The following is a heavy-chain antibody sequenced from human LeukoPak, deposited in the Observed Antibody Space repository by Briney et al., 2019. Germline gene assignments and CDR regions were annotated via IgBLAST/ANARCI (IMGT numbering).Heavy chain of an antibody. J-gene: IGHJ4*02. CDR1: GFTFSGHS. V-gene: IGHV3-7*01. Sequence: GGSLTLSCAASGFTFSGHSMTWVRQAPGKGLEWVANINLDGSERFYLDFVKGRFTISRDNAANSMYLQMTRLRAEDTAVYYCARVIAGATAYWGQGTLVTASS. CDR2: INLDGSER. D-gene: IGHD6-13*01. CDR3: ARVIAGATAY.